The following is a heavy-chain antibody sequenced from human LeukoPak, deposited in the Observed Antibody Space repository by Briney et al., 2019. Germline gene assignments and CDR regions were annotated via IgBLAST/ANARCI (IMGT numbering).Heavy chain of an antibody. CDR1: GFTFSSYG. D-gene: IGHD2-2*01. V-gene: IGHV3-30*18. J-gene: IGHJ4*02. Sequence: PGGSLRLSCAASGFTFSSYGMHWVRQAPGKGLEWVAVISYDGSNKYYADSVKGRFTISRDISKNTLYLQMNSLRAEDTAVYYCAKTTVWYCSSSDCCGLDYWGQGTPVTVSS. CDR3: AKTTVWYCSSSDCCGLDY. CDR2: ISYDGSNK.